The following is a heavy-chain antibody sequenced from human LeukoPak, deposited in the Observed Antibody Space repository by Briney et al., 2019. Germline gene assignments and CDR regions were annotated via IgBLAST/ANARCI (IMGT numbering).Heavy chain of an antibody. J-gene: IGHJ4*02. V-gene: IGHV3-33*01. D-gene: IGHD2-21*02. CDR2: IWYDGSNK. Sequence: GGSLRLSCAASGFTFSSYGMHWVRQAPGKGLEWVAVIWYDGSNKYYADSVEGRFTISRDNSKNTLYLQMNSLRAEDTAVYYCARVSRQYCGGDCYSSLDYWGQGTLVTVSS. CDR3: ARVSRQYCGGDCYSSLDY. CDR1: GFTFSSYG.